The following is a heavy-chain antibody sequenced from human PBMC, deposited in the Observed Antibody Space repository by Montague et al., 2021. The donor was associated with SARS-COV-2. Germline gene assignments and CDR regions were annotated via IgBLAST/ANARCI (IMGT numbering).Heavy chain of an antibody. CDR2: IYYTGST. CDR3: ARGVASSEGNWFDP. J-gene: IGHJ5*02. CDR1: GVSISSYY. D-gene: IGHD6-13*01. Sequence: SETLSLTCTVSGVSISSYYWIWIRQPPGKGLEWIGYIYYTGSTNYNPSLKSRVTISVDTSKNQFSLKLSSVTAADTAVYYCARGVASSEGNWFDPWGQGTTVTVSS. V-gene: IGHV4-59*01.